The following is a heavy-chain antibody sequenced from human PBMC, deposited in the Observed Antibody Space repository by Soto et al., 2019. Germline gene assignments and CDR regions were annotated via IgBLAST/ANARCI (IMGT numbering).Heavy chain of an antibody. J-gene: IGHJ4*02. V-gene: IGHV3-15*07. CDR2: IKSKTDGGTT. CDR1: GFTFSNAW. CDR3: TTGVGVTNWDLFDY. Sequence: EVQLVESGGGLVKPGGSLRLSCAASGFTFSNAWMNSVRQAPGKGLEWVGRIKSKTDGGTTDYAAPVKGRFTISRDDSKNTLYVQMNSLKTEDTAVYYCTTGVGVTNWDLFDYWGQGTLVTVSS. D-gene: IGHD1-26*01.